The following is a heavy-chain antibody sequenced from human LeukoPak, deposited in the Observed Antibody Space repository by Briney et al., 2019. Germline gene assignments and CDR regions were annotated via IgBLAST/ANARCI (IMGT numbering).Heavy chain of an antibody. Sequence: PGGSLRLSCAASGFTITTNYMNWVRQAPGKGLEWVSVIYGDDETNYADSVKGRFTISRDNSKNTLYLQMNSLRAEDTAVYYCAKIGDCSSTSCYLSWFDPWGQGTLVTVSS. CDR1: GFTITTNY. J-gene: IGHJ5*02. V-gene: IGHV3-53*01. D-gene: IGHD2-2*01. CDR3: AKIGDCSSTSCYLSWFDP. CDR2: IYGDDET.